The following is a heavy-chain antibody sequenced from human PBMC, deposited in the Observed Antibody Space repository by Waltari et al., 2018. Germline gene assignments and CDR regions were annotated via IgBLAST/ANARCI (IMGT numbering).Heavy chain of an antibody. V-gene: IGHV3-23*01. Sequence: EVQLLESGGGLAQPGGSLRLSCVASGSTFRNAAMTWVRQAPGKGLEWVSAISADGDKNYYADSVKGRFTISRDNSKNTVYLQMNSLRAEDTALYYCAKGRYDTKSYYTPSFDKWGQGSLVTVSS. J-gene: IGHJ4*02. D-gene: IGHD3-22*01. CDR3: AKGRYDTKSYYTPSFDK. CDR2: ISADGDKN. CDR1: GSTFRNAA.